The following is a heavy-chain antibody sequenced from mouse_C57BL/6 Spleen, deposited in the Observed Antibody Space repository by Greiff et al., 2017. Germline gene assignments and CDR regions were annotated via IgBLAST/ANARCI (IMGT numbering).Heavy chain of an antibody. V-gene: IGHV1-82*01. D-gene: IGHD2-10*02. CDR3: AYDLDY. J-gene: IGHJ2*01. Sequence: QVQLKESGPELVKPGASVKISCKASGYAFSSSWMNWVKQRPGKGLEWIGRIYPGDRDTNYNGKFKGQATLTADKSSSTAYMQLSSLTSEDSAVYFCAYDLDYWGQGTTLTVSS. CDR2: IYPGDRDT. CDR1: GYAFSSSW.